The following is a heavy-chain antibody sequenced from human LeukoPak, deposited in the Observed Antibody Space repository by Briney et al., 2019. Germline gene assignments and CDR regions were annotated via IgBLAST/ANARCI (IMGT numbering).Heavy chain of an antibody. CDR3: ARDGKYSSSWNNWFDP. CDR2: IYYSGST. Sequence: GSLRLSCAASGFTFDDYGMSWIRQPPGKGLEWIGYIYYSGSTNYNPSLKSRVTISVDTSKNQFSLKLSSVTAADTAVYYCARDGKYSSSWNNWFDPWGQGTLVTVSS. D-gene: IGHD6-13*01. CDR1: GFTFDDYG. J-gene: IGHJ5*02. V-gene: IGHV4-59*01.